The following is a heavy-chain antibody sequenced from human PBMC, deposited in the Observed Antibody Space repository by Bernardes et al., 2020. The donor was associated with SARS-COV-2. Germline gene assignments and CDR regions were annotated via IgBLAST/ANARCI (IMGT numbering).Heavy chain of an antibody. J-gene: IGHJ6*02. CDR2: IYYRGET. CDR1: GGSLTYYY. CDR3: ARKVADARGGGLDV. Sequence: SETLSLTCNVSGGSLTYYYWTWIRQSPGKGLEWIGYIYYRGETNYNPSLKDRLTISIDRSTNQVSLNLKSVTAADTALYYCARKVADARGGGLDVWGQGTTVTVSS. V-gene: IGHV4-59*12. D-gene: IGHD3-10*02.